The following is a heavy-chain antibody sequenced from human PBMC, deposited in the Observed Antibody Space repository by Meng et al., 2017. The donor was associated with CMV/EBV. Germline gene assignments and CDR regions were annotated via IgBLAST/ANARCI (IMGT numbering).Heavy chain of an antibody. CDR3: AREGVGWELLGSPFDY. CDR2: IKQDGSEK. V-gene: IGHV3-7*01. Sequence: GESLKISCAASGFTFSSYWMSWVRQAPGKGLEWVANIKQDGSEKYYADSVKGRFTISRDNSKNTLYLQMNSLRAEDTAVYYCAREGVGWELLGSPFDYWGQGTLVTVSS. J-gene: IGHJ4*02. CDR1: GFTFSSYW. D-gene: IGHD1-26*01.